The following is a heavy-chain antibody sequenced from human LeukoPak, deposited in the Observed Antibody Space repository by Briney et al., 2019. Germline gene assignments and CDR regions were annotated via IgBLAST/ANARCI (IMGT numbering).Heavy chain of an antibody. J-gene: IGHJ4*02. Sequence: GGSLRLSCAAPGFTFSSSWMTWVRKAPGKGLEWVAHIKEDGTDKYYVDSVTGRFTISRDNTKNSLYLQMSSLRAEDTAVYYCVKGWIQAVGNFCWGQGTLVTVSS. CDR3: VKGWIQAVGNFC. V-gene: IGHV3-7*04. D-gene: IGHD5-18*01. CDR1: GFTFSSSW. CDR2: IKEDGTDK.